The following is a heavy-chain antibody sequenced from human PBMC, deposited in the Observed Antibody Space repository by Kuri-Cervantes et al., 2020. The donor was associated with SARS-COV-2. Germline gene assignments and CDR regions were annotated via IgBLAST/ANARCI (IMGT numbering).Heavy chain of an antibody. Sequence: ASVKVSCKASGYTFTSYGISWVRQAPGQGLEWMGWINPNSGGTNYVQKFQGRVTMTRDTSISTAYMELSRLRSDDTAVYYCARSEGGYWGQGTLVTVSS. J-gene: IGHJ4*02. V-gene: IGHV1-2*02. CDR2: INPNSGGT. D-gene: IGHD3-16*01. CDR1: GYTFTSYG. CDR3: ARSEGGY.